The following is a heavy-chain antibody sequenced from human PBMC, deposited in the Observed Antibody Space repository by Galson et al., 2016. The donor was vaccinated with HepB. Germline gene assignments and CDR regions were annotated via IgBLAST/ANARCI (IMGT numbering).Heavy chain of an antibody. D-gene: IGHD3-9*01. CDR3: ARFPYDVFPNLPYGMDV. CDR1: GYPFTNYG. Sequence: QSGAEVKKPGASVNVSCKTSGYPFTNYGIAWVRQAPGQGLEWVGWISGNSGKTNYAQRIQDRVTMTKEPTTRTAYMELRGLTYDDTAVYYCARFPYDVFPNLPYGMDVWGQGTTVTVS. J-gene: IGHJ6*02. V-gene: IGHV1-18*01. CDR2: ISGNSGKT.